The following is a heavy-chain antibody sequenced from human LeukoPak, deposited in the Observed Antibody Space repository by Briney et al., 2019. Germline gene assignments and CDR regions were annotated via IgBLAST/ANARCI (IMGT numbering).Heavy chain of an antibody. CDR1: GFTFSSYG. CDR3: ARTLIAVDAFDI. CDR2: IWYDGSNK. V-gene: IGHV3-33*01. J-gene: IGHJ3*02. D-gene: IGHD2-21*01. Sequence: GRSLRLSCAASGFTFSSYGMHWVRQAPGKGLEWVAVIWYDGSNKYYADSVKGRFTISRDNSKNTLYLQMNSPRAEDTAVYYCARTLIAVDAFDIWGQGTMVTVSS.